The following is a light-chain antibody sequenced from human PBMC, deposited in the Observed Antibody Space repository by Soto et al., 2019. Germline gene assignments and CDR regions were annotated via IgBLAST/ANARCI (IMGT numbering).Light chain of an antibody. V-gene: IGKV3-20*01. Sequence: EIVLTQSPATLSLSPGERATHSCRASQSVSGNLAWYQQKPGQAPRLLIYGASSRATGIPDRFRGSGSGTDFTLTISRLEPEDFAVYYCQMYGSSPPGTFGQGTRWIS. CDR2: GAS. J-gene: IGKJ1*01. CDR3: QMYGSSPPGT. CDR1: QSVSGN.